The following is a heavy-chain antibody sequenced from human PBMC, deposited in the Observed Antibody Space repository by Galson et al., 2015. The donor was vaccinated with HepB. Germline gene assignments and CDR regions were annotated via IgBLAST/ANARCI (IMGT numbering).Heavy chain of an antibody. CDR2: VYRGDGT. CDR3: ARGTYLYDDSGYYFDY. D-gene: IGHD3-22*01. J-gene: IGHJ4*01. CDR1: GFTVSANY. V-gene: IGHV3-53*01. Sequence: SLRLSCAASGFTVSANYMNWVRQAPGKGLEGVSVVYRGDGTTYYADSVKGRFTISRDNSKHTLSLQMNSLRAEDTAIYYCARGTYLYDDSGYYFDYWGHGTLVTVS.